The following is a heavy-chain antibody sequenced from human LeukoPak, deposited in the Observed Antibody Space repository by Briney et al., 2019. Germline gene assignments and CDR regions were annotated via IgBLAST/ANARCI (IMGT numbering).Heavy chain of an antibody. Sequence: SETLSLTCAVSRGSISSYYWSWIRQPAAKGLEWIGRIYTSGSTNYNPSLKSRVTMSVDTSKNQFSLKLSSVTAADTAVYYCARVGSRGFDPWGQGTLVTVSS. D-gene: IGHD6-13*01. J-gene: IGHJ5*02. V-gene: IGHV4-4*07. CDR1: RGSISSYY. CDR3: ARVGSRGFDP. CDR2: IYTSGST.